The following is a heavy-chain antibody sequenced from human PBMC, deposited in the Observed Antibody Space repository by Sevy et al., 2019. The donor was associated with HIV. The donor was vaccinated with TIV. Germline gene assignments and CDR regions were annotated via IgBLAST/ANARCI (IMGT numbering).Heavy chain of an antibody. CDR1: GFTFSSYE. Sequence: GGSLRLSCAASGFTFSSYEMNWVRQAPGKGLEWVSYISSSGSTIYYADSVKGRFTISRDNAKNSLYLQMNSLRAEDTAVYYCASQGAPVDPFDYWGQGTLVTVSS. J-gene: IGHJ4*02. CDR3: ASQGAPVDPFDY. CDR2: ISSSGSTI. D-gene: IGHD5-12*01. V-gene: IGHV3-48*03.